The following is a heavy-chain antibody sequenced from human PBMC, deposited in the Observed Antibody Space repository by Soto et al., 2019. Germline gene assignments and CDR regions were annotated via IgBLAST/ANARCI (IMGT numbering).Heavy chain of an antibody. CDR1: GVSISSIKYY. V-gene: IGHV4-39*01. CDR2: IYYSGST. D-gene: IGHD3-9*01. CDR3: ARSPSRQYFDWIPDFDY. Sequence: ETLSLTCTVSGVSISSIKYYWSWIRQPPGKGLEWIGSIYYSGSTYYNPSLKSRVTISVDTSKSQFSLNLRSVTAVDTAVYYCARSPSRQYFDWIPDFDYWGQGALVTVSS. J-gene: IGHJ4*02.